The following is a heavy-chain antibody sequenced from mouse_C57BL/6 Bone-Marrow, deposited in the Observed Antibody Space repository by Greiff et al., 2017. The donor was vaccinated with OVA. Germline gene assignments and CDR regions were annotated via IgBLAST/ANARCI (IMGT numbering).Heavy chain of an antibody. CDR1: GFNIKDYY. CDR2: IDPEDGDT. CDR3: STRIITTVEATDF. D-gene: IGHD1-1*01. Sequence: VQLQQSGAELVRPGASVKLSCTASGFNIKDYYMHWVKQRPEQGLEWIGRIDPEDGDTEYAPKFQGKATMTADTSSNTAYLQLSSLTSEDTAVYYCSTRIITTVEATDFGGQGTTLTVSS. V-gene: IGHV14-1*01. J-gene: IGHJ2*01.